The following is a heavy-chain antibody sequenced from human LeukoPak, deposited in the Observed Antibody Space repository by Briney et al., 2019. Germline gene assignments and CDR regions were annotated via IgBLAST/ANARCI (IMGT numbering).Heavy chain of an antibody. D-gene: IGHD3-10*01. CDR3: ARDLPLQFGELLYTLYYYYGMDV. Sequence: ASVKVPCKASGYTFTSYYMHWVRQAPGQGLEWMGIINPSGGSTSYAQKFQGRVTMTRDTSTSTVYMELSSLRSEDTAVYYCARDLPLQFGELLYTLYYYYGMDVWGQGTTVTVSS. J-gene: IGHJ6*02. CDR2: INPSGGST. V-gene: IGHV1-46*01. CDR1: GYTFTSYY.